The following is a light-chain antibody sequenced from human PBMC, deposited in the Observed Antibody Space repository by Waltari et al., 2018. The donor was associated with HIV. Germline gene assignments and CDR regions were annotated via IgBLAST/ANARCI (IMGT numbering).Light chain of an antibody. V-gene: IGLV6-57*02. CDR2: EDN. J-gene: IGLJ3*02. CDR1: SGSIASNY. Sequence: NFMLTQPHSVSESPGKTVTISCTGSSGSIASNYVQWYQQRPGSAPTTVNYEDNQRPSGVPNLFAGSIDSSSISSSLTIAGRKTEDESDYYCQSYDSSNHWVFGGGTKLTVL. CDR3: QSYDSSNHWV.